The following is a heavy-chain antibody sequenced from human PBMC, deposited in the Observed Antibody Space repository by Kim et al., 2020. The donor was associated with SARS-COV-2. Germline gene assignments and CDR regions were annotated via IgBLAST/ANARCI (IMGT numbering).Heavy chain of an antibody. D-gene: IGHD1-26*01. CDR3: AREASRRESGSRIDY. V-gene: IGHV3-74*01. Sequence: GGSLRLSCAASGFTFSTYWMHWVRQTPGKGLVWVSRINSDESSTSYADSVKGRFTISRDNAKNTLYLQMNSLRVEDTAVYFCAREASRRESGSRIDYWGQGSRVTVSS. CDR1: GFTFSTYW. J-gene: IGHJ4*02. CDR2: INSDESST.